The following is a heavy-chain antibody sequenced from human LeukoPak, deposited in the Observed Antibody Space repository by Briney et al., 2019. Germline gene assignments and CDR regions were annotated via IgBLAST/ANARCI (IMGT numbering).Heavy chain of an antibody. CDR1: GFTFSSYA. CDR2: ISGSGGST. D-gene: IGHD6-6*01. CDR3: AKHSSSYPYYYYGMDV. V-gene: IGHV3-23*01. J-gene: IGHJ6*02. Sequence: GGSLRLSCAASGFTFSSYAMSWVRQAPGKGLEWVSAISGSGGSTYYADSVKGRFTISRDNSKNTLYLQMNSLRAEDTAVYYCAKHSSSYPYYYYGMDVWGQGTTVTVSS.